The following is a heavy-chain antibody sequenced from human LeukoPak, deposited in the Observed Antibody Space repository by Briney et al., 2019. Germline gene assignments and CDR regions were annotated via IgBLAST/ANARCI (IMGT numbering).Heavy chain of an antibody. CDR3: ARDQRSESYYPWGWYDP. D-gene: IGHD1-26*01. V-gene: IGHV3-66*02. CDR1: GFAVSTNY. J-gene: IGHJ5*02. Sequence: GGSLRLSCAASGFAVSTNYLSWVRQAPGKGLEWVSVIYSDGSTYYTDSVKGRFTISRDNSKNTLYLQMNSLRPEDTAVYYCARDQRSESYYPWGWYDPWGQGTLVTVSS. CDR2: IYSDGST.